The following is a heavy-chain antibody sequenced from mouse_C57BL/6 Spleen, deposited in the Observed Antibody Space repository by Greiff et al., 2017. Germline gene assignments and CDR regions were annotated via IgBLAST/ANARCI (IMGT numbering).Heavy chain of an antibody. CDR3: AKSITTVVTDY. V-gene: IGHV1-61*01. J-gene: IGHJ2*01. D-gene: IGHD1-1*01. CDR1: GYTFTSYW. CDR2: IYPSDSET. Sequence: VQLQQPGAELVRPGSSVKLSCKASGYTFTSYWMDWVKQRPGQGLEWIGNIYPSDSETHYNQKFKDKATLTVDKSSSTAYMQLSSLTSEDSAVYCCAKSITTVVTDYWGQGTTLTVSS.